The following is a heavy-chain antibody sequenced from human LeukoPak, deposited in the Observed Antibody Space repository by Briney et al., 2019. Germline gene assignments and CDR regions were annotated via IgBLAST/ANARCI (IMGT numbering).Heavy chain of an antibody. CDR1: GDSITSGYY. J-gene: IGHJ5*02. Sequence: KPSETLSLTCVVSGDSITSGYYWAWIRQPPGKGLEWIGSIFHSGSTYRNPSLRSRVTISLNTSKNQISLTLSSMTAADTAVYYCARSSSVDTALVGVHWFDPWGQGTLVTVSS. CDR3: ARSSSVDTALVGVHWFDP. V-gene: IGHV4-38-2*01. CDR2: IFHSGST. D-gene: IGHD5-18*01.